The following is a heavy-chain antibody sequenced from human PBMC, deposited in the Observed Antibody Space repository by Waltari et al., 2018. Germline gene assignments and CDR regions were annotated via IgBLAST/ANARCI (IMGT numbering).Heavy chain of an antibody. CDR1: GYTLTELS. CDR3: ATDGSDCSGGSCYYYYYGMDV. Sequence: QVQLVQSGAEVKKPGASVKVSCKVSGYTLTELSMHWVRQAPGKGLEWMGGFDPEDGEKIYEQKFQGRVTMTEDTSTDTAYMELSSLRSEDTAVYYCATDGSDCSGGSCYYYYYGMDVWGQGTTVTVSS. D-gene: IGHD2-15*01. V-gene: IGHV1-24*01. J-gene: IGHJ6*02. CDR2: FDPEDGEK.